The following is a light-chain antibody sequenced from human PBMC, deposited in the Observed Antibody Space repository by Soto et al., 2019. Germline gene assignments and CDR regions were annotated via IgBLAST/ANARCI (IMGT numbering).Light chain of an antibody. V-gene: IGKV3-20*01. Sequence: EVVLTMSPGTLSLSPGERATLSCRASKSVSSSYLAWYQQKPGQAPRLLIYGASSRATGIPDRFSGSGSGTEFTLTISSLQSEDFVVYYCQQYNNWPLTFGAGTKVDIK. CDR1: KSVSSSY. J-gene: IGKJ4*01. CDR2: GAS. CDR3: QQYNNWPLT.